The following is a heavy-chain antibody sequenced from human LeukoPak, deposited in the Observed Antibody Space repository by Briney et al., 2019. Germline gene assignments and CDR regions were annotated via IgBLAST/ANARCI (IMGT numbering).Heavy chain of an antibody. CDR1: GGTISSYY. Sequence: SETLSLTCTVSGGTISSYYWNWIRQPPGKGLEWIGHIYYSGSTNHNPSLRSRVTISVDTSKNQFSLKLSSVTAADTAVYYCARGKYQLDYWGQGTLVTVSS. V-gene: IGHV4-59*08. D-gene: IGHD2-2*01. CDR2: IYYSGST. J-gene: IGHJ4*02. CDR3: ARGKYQLDY.